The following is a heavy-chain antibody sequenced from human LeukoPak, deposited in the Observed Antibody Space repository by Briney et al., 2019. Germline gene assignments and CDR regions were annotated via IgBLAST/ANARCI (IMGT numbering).Heavy chain of an antibody. CDR3: ARGPCGGDCYYRSNWFDP. D-gene: IGHD2-21*01. Sequence: SQTLSLTCAISGDSVSSNSAAWNWIRQSPSRGLEWLGRTYYRSKWYNDYAVSVKSRITINPDTSKNQFSLQLNSVTPEDTAVYYCARGPCGGDCYYRSNWFDPWGQGTLVSVSS. CDR2: TYYRSKWYN. V-gene: IGHV6-1*01. CDR1: GDSVSSNSAA. J-gene: IGHJ5*02.